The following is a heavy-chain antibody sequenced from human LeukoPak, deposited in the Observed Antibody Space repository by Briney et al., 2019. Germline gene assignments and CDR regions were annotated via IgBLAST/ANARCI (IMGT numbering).Heavy chain of an antibody. CDR1: GGSISSYY. J-gene: IGHJ4*02. CDR2: IYNSGNT. Sequence: SETLSLTCTVSGGSISSYYWSWIRQPAGKGLEWIGRIYNSGNTNYNPNYNPSLSRRVTMSVDTSKNQFSLKLSSVTAADTGVYYCARAIWYGSGTTAFDYWGQGTLVSVSS. D-gene: IGHD3-10*01. CDR3: ARAIWYGSGTTAFDY. V-gene: IGHV4-4*07.